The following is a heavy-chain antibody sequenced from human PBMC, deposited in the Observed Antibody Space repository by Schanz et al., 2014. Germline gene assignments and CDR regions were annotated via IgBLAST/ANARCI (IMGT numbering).Heavy chain of an antibody. CDR1: GFTFSHYW. CDR2: IRQDGSAK. J-gene: IGHJ3*01. D-gene: IGHD5-12*01. V-gene: IGHV3-7*03. CDR3: ARDEGRDGYNLAFDV. Sequence: VQLVESGGGVVQPGGSLRLSCAASGFTFSHYWLSWVRQTPGKRLEWVANIRQDGSAKFYVDSVNSRFAISRDNAKNSLDLQMNSLRAEDTAVYFCARDEGRDGYNLAFDVWGQGTLVTVS.